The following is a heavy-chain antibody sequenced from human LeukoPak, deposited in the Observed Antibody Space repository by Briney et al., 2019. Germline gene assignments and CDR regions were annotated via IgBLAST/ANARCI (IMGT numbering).Heavy chain of an antibody. Sequence: ASVKVSCKASRYTFTNYPMNWVRQAPGQGLEWMGWINTNTGNPTYAQGFTGRFVFSLDTSVSTAYLQISSLKADDTAVYYCARDRYYGSGSYYFDYWGQGTLVTVSS. V-gene: IGHV7-4-1*02. CDR2: INTNTGNP. CDR1: RYTFTNYP. CDR3: ARDRYYGSGSYYFDY. D-gene: IGHD3-10*01. J-gene: IGHJ4*02.